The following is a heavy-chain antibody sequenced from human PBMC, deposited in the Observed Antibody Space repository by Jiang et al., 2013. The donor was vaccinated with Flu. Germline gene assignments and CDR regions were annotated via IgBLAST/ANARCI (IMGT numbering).Heavy chain of an antibody. CDR3: AALTGLIDY. Sequence: GPGLVKPSETLSLTCTVSGGSISSYYWSWIRQPPGKGLEWIGYIYYSGSTNYNPSLKSRVTISVDTSKNQFSLKLSSVTAADTAVYYCAALTGLIDYWSQGTLVTVSS. CDR2: IYYSGST. CDR1: GGSISSYY. J-gene: IGHJ4*02. V-gene: IGHV4-59*01. D-gene: IGHD3-9*01.